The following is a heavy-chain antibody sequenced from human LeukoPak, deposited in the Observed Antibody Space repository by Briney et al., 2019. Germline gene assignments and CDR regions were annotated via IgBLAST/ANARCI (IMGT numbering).Heavy chain of an antibody. J-gene: IGHJ4*02. D-gene: IGHD6-19*01. CDR1: GFTFSRYW. CDR3: ATKQWLAPPPDS. V-gene: IGHV3-74*01. Sequence: GSLRLSCAASGFTFSRYWMLWVRQAPGKGLESVSRINTDGTVTTYADSVKGRFTVSRDNADNTMFLQMNSVRDEDTAVYYCATKQWLAPPPDSWGQGTPVTVSS. CDR2: INTDGTVT.